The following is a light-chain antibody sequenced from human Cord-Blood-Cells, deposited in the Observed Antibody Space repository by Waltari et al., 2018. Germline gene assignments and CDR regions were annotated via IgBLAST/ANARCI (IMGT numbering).Light chain of an antibody. CDR1: QSVSSSY. J-gene: IGKJ5*01. Sequence: EIVLTQSLGTLYFSLGAPTHISCRASQSVSSSYLAWYQQKPGQAPRLLIYGASSRATGIPDRFSGSGSGTDFTLTISRLEPEDFAVYYCQQYGSSPSFGQGTRLEIK. CDR3: QQYGSSPS. CDR2: GAS. V-gene: IGKV3-20*01.